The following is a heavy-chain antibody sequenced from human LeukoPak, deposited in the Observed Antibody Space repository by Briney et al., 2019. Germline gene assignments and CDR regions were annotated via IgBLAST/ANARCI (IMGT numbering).Heavy chain of an antibody. V-gene: IGHV3-23*01. D-gene: IGHD5-24*01. J-gene: IGHJ4*02. CDR2: ISGSGSST. Sequence: GGSLRLSCAASEFTFSSYAMSWVRQAPRKGLEWVSAISGSGSSTYYADSVKGRFTISRDNSKNTLYLQMNSLRAEDTALYYCAKRDGYNSNPLKDWGQGTLVTVSS. CDR3: AKRDGYNSNPLKD. CDR1: EFTFSSYA.